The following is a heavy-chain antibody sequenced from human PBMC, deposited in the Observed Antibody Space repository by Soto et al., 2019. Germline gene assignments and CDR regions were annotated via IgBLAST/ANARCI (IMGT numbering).Heavy chain of an antibody. J-gene: IGHJ4*02. CDR2: ISYDGSNK. Sequence: QVQLVESGGGVVQPGRSLRLSCAASGFTFSSYAMHWVRQAPGKGLEWVAVISYDGSNKYYADSVKGRFTISRDNSKNTLYLQMNSLRAEDTAVYYCARDGVKFAYDYGDYNHVDYWGQGTLVTVSS. V-gene: IGHV3-30-3*01. CDR1: GFTFSSYA. D-gene: IGHD4-17*01. CDR3: ARDGVKFAYDYGDYNHVDY.